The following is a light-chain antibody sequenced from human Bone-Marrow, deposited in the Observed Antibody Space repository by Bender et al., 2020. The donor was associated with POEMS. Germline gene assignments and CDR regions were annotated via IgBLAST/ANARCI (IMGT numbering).Light chain of an antibody. CDR3: AVWDDSLNGWV. CDR1: SSNIGAHA. Sequence: QSVLTQPPSASGTPGQRVTISCSGGSSNIGAHAVNWYQHLPGTAPKLLIYSSHRRPSEVPDRFSGSRSGTSASLAISGLQSEDETDYCCAVWDDSLNGWVFRGGTKLTVL. CDR2: SSH. J-gene: IGLJ3*02. V-gene: IGLV1-44*01.